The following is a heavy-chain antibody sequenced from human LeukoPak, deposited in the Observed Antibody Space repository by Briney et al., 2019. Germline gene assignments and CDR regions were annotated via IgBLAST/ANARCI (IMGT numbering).Heavy chain of an antibody. CDR2: IYTSGST. Sequence: SETLSLTCSVSGGSISSHYWSWIRQPAGKGLEWIGRIYTSGSTNYNPSLKSRVTMSVDTSKNQFSLRLSSVTAADTAVYYCARGPMYSSSWYFVYWGQGTLVTVSS. CDR3: ARGPMYSSSWYFVY. D-gene: IGHD6-13*01. CDR1: GGSISSHY. J-gene: IGHJ4*02. V-gene: IGHV4-4*07.